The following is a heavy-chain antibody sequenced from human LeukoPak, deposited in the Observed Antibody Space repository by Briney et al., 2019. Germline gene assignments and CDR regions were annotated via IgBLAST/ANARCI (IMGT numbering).Heavy chain of an antibody. V-gene: IGHV3-23*01. Sequence: GGSLRLSCAASGFTFTSYAMSWVRQAPGKGLEWVSAISGSDGSTFYVDSVKGRFTASRDNFKNTLYLQMNSLRAEDTAVYYCAKGGGAAFYYYMDVWGKGTTVTVSS. D-gene: IGHD1-26*01. CDR2: ISGSDGST. CDR3: AKGGGAAFYYYMDV. CDR1: GFTFTSYA. J-gene: IGHJ6*03.